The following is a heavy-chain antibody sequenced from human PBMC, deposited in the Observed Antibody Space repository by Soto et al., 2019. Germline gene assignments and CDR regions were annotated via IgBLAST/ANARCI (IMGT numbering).Heavy chain of an antibody. CDR3: ARDWADYYDSSEPS. Sequence: SETVSLTCTVSGGSIRSGDYYWSWIRHPPGKGLEWIGYIYYSGSTYYNPSLKSRVTISVDTSKNQFSLKLSSVTAADTAVYYCARDWADYYDSSEPSWGQGTLVTVSS. J-gene: IGHJ5*02. V-gene: IGHV4-30-4*01. CDR2: IYYSGST. D-gene: IGHD3-22*01. CDR1: GGSIRSGDYY.